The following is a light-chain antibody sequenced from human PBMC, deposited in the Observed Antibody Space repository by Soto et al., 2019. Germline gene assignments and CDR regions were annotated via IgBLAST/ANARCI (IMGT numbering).Light chain of an antibody. J-gene: IGLJ2*01. V-gene: IGLV2-14*01. CDR3: TSYTSSSTQV. CDR1: NSDVGAYNY. CDR2: GVT. Sequence: QSALTQPASVSGSPGQSITISCTGTNSDVGAYNYVSWYQQHPGKAPKLMIYGVTNRPSEVSNRFSGSKSGNTASLIISGLQAEDEADYYCTSYTSSSTQVFGGGTKVTVL.